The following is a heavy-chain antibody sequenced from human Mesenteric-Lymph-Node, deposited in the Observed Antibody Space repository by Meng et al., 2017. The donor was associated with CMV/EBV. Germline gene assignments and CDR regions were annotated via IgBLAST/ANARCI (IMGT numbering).Heavy chain of an antibody. CDR3: ARDSGDRPVVTPEDSAFDV. CDR2: ISGSGASI. J-gene: IGHJ3*01. V-gene: IGHV3-21*01. CDR1: GFTFRSYS. D-gene: IGHD4-23*01. Sequence: GESLKISCAVSGFTFRSYSMSWVRQAPGKGLEWVSSISGSGASIYYADSVKGRFTISRDNAKTSLYLQMNSLRVEDTAVYYCARDSGDRPVVTPEDSAFDVWGQGTMVTVSS.